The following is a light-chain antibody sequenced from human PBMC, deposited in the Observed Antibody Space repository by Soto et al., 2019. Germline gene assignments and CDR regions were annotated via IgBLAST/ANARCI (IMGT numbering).Light chain of an antibody. Sequence: QSALTQPASVSGSPGQSITISCTGTSSDVGGYNYVSWYQQHPGKAPKLMIYDVSNRPSGVSNRFSGSKSGNTASLTSSGLQAEDEADYYCSSYTSSSTSDVVFGGGTKLTVL. CDR2: DVS. CDR1: SSDVGGYNY. CDR3: SSYTSSSTSDVV. J-gene: IGLJ2*01. V-gene: IGLV2-14*01.